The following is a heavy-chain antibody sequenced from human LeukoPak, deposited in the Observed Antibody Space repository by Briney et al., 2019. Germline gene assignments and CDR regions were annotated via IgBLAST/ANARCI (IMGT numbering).Heavy chain of an antibody. V-gene: IGHV3-48*01. J-gene: IGHJ4*02. CDR2: ISISSTI. CDR1: GFTFSSYS. CDR3: ARGQVSLWSHFDY. D-gene: IGHD3-3*01. Sequence: PGGSLRLSCAASGFTFSSYSMNWVSQAPGKGLEWVSYISISSTIYYADSVKGRFTISRDNAKNSLYLQMNSLRAEDTAVYYCARGQVSLWSHFDYWGQGTLVSVSS.